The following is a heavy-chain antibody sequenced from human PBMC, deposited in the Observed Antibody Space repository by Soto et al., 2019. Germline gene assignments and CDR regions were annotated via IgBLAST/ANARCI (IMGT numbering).Heavy chain of an antibody. J-gene: IGHJ6*02. V-gene: IGHV1-3*01. CDR3: ARLYYDILTGPGGMDV. CDR2: INAGNGNT. Sequence: ASGKVSCKASGYTFTSYAMHWVRQAPGQRLEWMGWINAGNGNTKYSQKFQGRVTITRDTSASTAYMELSSLRSEDTAVYYCARLYYDILTGPGGMDVWGQGTTVTVSS. CDR1: GYTFTSYA. D-gene: IGHD3-9*01.